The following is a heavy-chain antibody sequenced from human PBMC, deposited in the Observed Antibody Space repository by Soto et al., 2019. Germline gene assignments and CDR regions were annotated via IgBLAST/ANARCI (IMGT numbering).Heavy chain of an antibody. D-gene: IGHD1-20*01. J-gene: IGHJ6*02. CDR1: GGTFSSYA. V-gene: IGHV1-69*12. Sequence: QVQLVQSGAEVKKPGSSVKVSCKASGGTFSSYAISWVRQAHGQGLEWMGGIIPIFGTANYAQKFQDRVTIDADDSTSTAYRELSILRSEDTAVYYCARGITGTVSYYYGMDVWGQGTTVTVSS. CDR2: IIPIFGTA. CDR3: ARGITGTVSYYYGMDV.